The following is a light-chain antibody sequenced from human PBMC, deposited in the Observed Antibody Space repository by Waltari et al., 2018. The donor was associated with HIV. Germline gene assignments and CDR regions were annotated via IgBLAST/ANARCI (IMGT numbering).Light chain of an antibody. V-gene: IGKV3-20*01. CDR3: HQYGNSPST. CDR1: QSVNANF. Sequence: ELVLTQSPGTLSLSPGERATLPCRASQSVNANFFAWYQQRPGQAPRLLIYGASTRARGIPDRCSGSGSGTDFTLTISRLEPEDFAVYYCHQYGNSPSTFGQGTTLDIK. J-gene: IGKJ2*01. CDR2: GAS.